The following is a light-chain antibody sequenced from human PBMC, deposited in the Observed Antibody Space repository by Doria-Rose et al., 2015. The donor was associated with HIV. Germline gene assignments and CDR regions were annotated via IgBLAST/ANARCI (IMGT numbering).Light chain of an antibody. CDR2: DGS. J-gene: IGKJ1*01. CDR3: HQYGTSWT. Sequence: TQSPGTLSLSPGERVTLSCRASQSFSSTYLAWYQQKPGQAPSLLIYDGSTRATGIPDRFSASGSETDFTLTINRLEPEDFALYYCHQYGTSWTFGQGTKVEI. V-gene: IGKV3-20*01. CDR1: QSFSSTY.